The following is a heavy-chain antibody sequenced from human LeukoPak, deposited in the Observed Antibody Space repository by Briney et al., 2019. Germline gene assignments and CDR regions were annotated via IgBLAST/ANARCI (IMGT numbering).Heavy chain of an antibody. CDR2: ISYDGSNK. Sequence: GGSLRLSCASSGFTFSSYAMHWVRQAPGKGLEWVAVISYDGSNKYYADSVKGRFTISRDNSKTTLSLQMKSLRAEDTAIYYCVKGGQEMATDPAGFFDSWGQGTLVTVPS. CDR3: VKGGQEMATDPAGFFDS. V-gene: IGHV3-30*04. CDR1: GFTFSSYA. J-gene: IGHJ4*02. D-gene: IGHD5-24*01.